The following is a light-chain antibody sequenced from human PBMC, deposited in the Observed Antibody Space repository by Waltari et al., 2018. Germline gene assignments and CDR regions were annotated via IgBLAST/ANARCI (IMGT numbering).Light chain of an antibody. Sequence: FMLTQPHSVSESPGKTVTISCTRSSGNIATNYLQWYPQRRGSAPTKVIYEANQRPSGVPDRFSGSIDSSSNSASLIISGLKAEDEADYYCQSFDSSHVVFGGGTKLTVL. V-gene: IGLV6-57*03. CDR1: SGNIATNY. CDR2: EAN. J-gene: IGLJ2*01. CDR3: QSFDSSHVV.